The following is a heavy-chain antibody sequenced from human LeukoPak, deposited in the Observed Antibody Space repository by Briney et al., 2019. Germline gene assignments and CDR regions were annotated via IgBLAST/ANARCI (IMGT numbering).Heavy chain of an antibody. V-gene: IGHV4-59*01. CDR3: ARIPDVSGWPFYY. D-gene: IGHD6-19*01. J-gene: IGHJ4*02. Sequence: SETLSLTCTASDGSINSDFWTWIRQPPGKGLEWIGYIRYSGRTSYNPSLKSRVSISIDTSKNLFSLKLRSLTTADTAIYYCARIPDVSGWPFYYWGQGTLVTVSS. CDR1: DGSINSDF. CDR2: IRYSGRT.